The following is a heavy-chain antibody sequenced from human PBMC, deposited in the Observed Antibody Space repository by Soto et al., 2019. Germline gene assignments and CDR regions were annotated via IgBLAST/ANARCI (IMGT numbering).Heavy chain of an antibody. CDR2: ISTTGSTI. V-gene: IGHV3-48*02. CDR3: ARVPYYYDSSGHRNKGDRYYFDY. CDR1: GFTYSSYS. Sequence: GGSLRLSCAASGFTYSSYSMNWVRQAPGKGLEWVSYISTTGSTIYYADSVRGRFTMSRDNAKNSLYLQMNSLRDEDTAVYYCARVPYYYDSSGHRNKGDRYYFDYWGQGTLVTVSS. D-gene: IGHD3-22*01. J-gene: IGHJ4*02.